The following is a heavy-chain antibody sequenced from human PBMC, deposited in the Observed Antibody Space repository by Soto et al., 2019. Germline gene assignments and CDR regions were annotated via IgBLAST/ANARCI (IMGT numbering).Heavy chain of an antibody. CDR3: ARVPAASSWLDP. J-gene: IGHJ5*02. CDR1: SCYIFSSD. CDR2: VYYSGST. D-gene: IGHD2-15*01. Sequence: SESLSLGCAFSSCYIFSSDWTGIRKPTGKGLAWIGNVYYSGSTNYNPSLKSRITISVDRSKNQFSLNLSSVTAAGSAVYYCARVPAASSWLDPWGQGTLVPVPS. V-gene: IGHV4-59*01.